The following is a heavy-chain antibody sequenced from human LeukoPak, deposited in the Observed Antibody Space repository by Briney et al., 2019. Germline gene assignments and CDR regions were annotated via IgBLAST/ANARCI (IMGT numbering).Heavy chain of an antibody. CDR1: VFTFSSYA. J-gene: IGHJ4*02. V-gene: IGHV3-23*01. D-gene: IGHD6-6*01. Sequence: PGGSLRLSCAASVFTFSSYAMSWVRQAPGKGLEWVSAISGSGGSTYYADSVKGRFTISRDNSKNTLYLQMNSVRAEDTAVYYCARDQYSSSYGYFDYWGQGTLVTVSS. CDR2: ISGSGGST. CDR3: ARDQYSSSYGYFDY.